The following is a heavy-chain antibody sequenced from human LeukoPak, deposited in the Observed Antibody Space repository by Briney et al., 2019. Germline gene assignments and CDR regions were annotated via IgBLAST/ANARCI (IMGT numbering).Heavy chain of an antibody. J-gene: IGHJ4*02. CDR3: ARGPYHDFWSGYR. V-gene: IGHV3-7*01. D-gene: IGHD3-3*01. Sequence: GGSLRLSCAASGFTFSDYWMNWVRQAPGKGLEWVANVKQDASEKYYVDSVKGRFTISRDNTKNSLYLQMNNLRAEDTAVYYCARGPYHDFWSGYRWGQGTLVTVSS. CDR1: GFTFSDYW. CDR2: VKQDASEK.